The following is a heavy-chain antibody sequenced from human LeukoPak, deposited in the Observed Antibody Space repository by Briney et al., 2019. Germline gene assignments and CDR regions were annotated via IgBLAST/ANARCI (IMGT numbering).Heavy chain of an antibody. CDR1: GDSVSSNTAA. Sequence: SQTLSLTCAISGDSVSSNTAAWNWIRQSPSRGLEWLGRTYYRSKWYNDYAESVKSRITINPDTSKNQFSLQLNSVTPDDTAVYFCARSHGGSSNWFDPWGQGTLVTVSS. D-gene: IGHD2-15*01. J-gene: IGHJ5*02. V-gene: IGHV6-1*01. CDR2: TYYRSKWYN. CDR3: ARSHGGSSNWFDP.